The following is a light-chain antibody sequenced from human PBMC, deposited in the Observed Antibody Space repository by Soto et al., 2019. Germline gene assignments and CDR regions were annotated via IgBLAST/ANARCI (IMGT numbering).Light chain of an antibody. CDR2: GAS. V-gene: IGKV3-20*01. J-gene: IGKJ2*01. CDR1: QSVSSSY. CDR3: QQYGSSTPYT. Sequence: EIVLTQSPGTLSLSLGERATLSCRASQSVSSSYLAWDQQKPGQPPRLLIYGASSRATGIPDRFSGSGSGTDFTFTITRLEPEDFAVYYCQQYGSSTPYTFGQGTKLEIK.